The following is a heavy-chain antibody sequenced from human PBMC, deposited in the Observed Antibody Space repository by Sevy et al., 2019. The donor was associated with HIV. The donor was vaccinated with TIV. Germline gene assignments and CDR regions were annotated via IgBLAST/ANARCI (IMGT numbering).Heavy chain of an antibody. CDR1: GGSITSLY. V-gene: IGHV4-59*08. J-gene: IGHJ5*01. Sequence: SETLSLTCTVSGGSITSLYWNWNRQPPGKGLEWVAKIYYNGHITYNPSPKSRVTLSLDTSKNQFSLGLSSVTAADTAMYYCAGENAWGRCDSWGQGTLVTVSS. D-gene: IGHD1-26*01. CDR2: IYYNGHI. CDR3: AGENAWGRCDS.